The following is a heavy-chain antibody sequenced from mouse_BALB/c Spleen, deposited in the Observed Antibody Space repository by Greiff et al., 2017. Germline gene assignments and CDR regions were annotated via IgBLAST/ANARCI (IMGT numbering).Heavy chain of an antibody. Sequence: EVKLMESGGGLVKPGGSLKLSCAASGFTFSDYYMYWVRQTPEKRLEWVATISDGGSYTYYPDSVKGRFTISRDNAKNNLYLQMSSLKSEDTAMYYCARGDLGAYWGQGTLVTVSA. J-gene: IGHJ3*01. CDR3: ARGDLGAY. CDR2: ISDGGSYT. CDR1: GFTFSDYY. V-gene: IGHV5-4*02. D-gene: IGHD4-1*01.